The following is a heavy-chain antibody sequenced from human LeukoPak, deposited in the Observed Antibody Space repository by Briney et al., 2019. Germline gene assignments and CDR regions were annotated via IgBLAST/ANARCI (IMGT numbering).Heavy chain of an antibody. D-gene: IGHD6-6*01. CDR1: GYSFTNYW. J-gene: IGHJ5*02. Sequence: GESLKISCKGSGYSFTNYWIGWVRQMPGKGLEWMGIIYPGDSDSRYSPSFQDQVTISADKSISTAYLQWSSLKASDTAIYYCARLSGSMAASNWFDPWGQGTLVTVSS. CDR2: IYPGDSDS. CDR3: ARLSGSMAASNWFDP. V-gene: IGHV5-51*01.